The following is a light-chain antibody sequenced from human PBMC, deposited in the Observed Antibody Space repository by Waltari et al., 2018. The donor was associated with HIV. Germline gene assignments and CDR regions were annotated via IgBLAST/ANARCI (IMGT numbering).Light chain of an antibody. V-gene: IGKV2-28*01. J-gene: IGKJ4*01. CDR1: QSLLHSNGYNY. CDR3: MQALQTPLT. CDR2: LGS. Sequence: DIVMTQSPLSLPVTPGEPASISCRSSQSLLHSNGYNYLDWYLQKPGQSPQLLIYLGSNRASGVPDRFSGSGSGTDFTLNISRVEAEDVGVYYCMQALQTPLTFGRGTKVEIK.